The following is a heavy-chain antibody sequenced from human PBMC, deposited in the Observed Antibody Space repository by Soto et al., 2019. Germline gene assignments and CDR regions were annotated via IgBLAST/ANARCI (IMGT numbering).Heavy chain of an antibody. CDR3: ASFFFQAEDGIRDVRSVSAFLLNRSSDL. D-gene: IGHD3-10*02. Sequence: QHPGTELEWIVYIYYSGSTDYHPSLKSRVTISVDTSKNQFSLKLSSVTAADTAVYYCASFFFQAEDGIRDVRSVSAFLLNRSSDL. V-gene: IGHV4-31*02. J-gene: IGHJ2*01. CDR2: IYYSGST.